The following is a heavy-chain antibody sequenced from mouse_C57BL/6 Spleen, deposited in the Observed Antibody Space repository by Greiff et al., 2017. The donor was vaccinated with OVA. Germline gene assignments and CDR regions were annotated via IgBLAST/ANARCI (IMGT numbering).Heavy chain of an antibody. CDR3: ARGRYGAWFAY. D-gene: IGHD1-1*02. CDR2: IDPSDSET. V-gene: IGHV1-52*01. J-gene: IGHJ3*01. CDR1: GYTFTSYW. Sequence: VQLQQPGAELVRPGSSAKLSCKASGYTFTSYWMHWVKQRPIQGLEWIGNIDPSDSETHYNQKFKDKATLTVDKSSSTAYMQLSSLTSEDSAVYYCARGRYGAWFAYWGQGTLVTVSA.